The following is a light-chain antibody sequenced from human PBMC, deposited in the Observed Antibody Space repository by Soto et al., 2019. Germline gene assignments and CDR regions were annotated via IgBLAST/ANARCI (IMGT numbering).Light chain of an antibody. CDR1: RSISSW. J-gene: IGKJ2*01. V-gene: IGKV1-5*03. CDR2: KAS. Sequence: DIQMTQSPSTLSASVGDRATITCRAGRSISSWLAWYQHKPGKAPKLLIYKASSLEGGVPSRFSGSGSGTEFTLTISSLQPDDFATYYCQQYNSYPYTFGQGTKLEIK. CDR3: QQYNSYPYT.